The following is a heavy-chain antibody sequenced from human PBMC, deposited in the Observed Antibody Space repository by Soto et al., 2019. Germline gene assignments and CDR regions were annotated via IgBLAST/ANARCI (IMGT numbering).Heavy chain of an antibody. CDR2: ISYDGRNT. V-gene: IGHV3-33*01. Sequence: GGSLRLSCAASGFTFGGYGMHWVRQAPGKGLEWAAAISYDGRNTYYADSVQGRFAISRDNSKNTMYLQMNGLRAEDTAVYYCARILIIGTKRGSYFDDWGQGT. CDR1: GFTFGGYG. CDR3: ARILIIGTKRGSYFDD. J-gene: IGHJ4*02. D-gene: IGHD1-20*01.